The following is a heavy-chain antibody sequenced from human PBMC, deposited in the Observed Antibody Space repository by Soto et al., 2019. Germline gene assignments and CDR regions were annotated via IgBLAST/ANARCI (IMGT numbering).Heavy chain of an antibody. CDR2: IYYSGST. D-gene: IGHD5-18*01. CDR1: GGSISSGDYY. V-gene: IGHV4-30-4*01. CDR3: ARVRGYSYGSGIREVVFFDP. J-gene: IGHJ5*02. Sequence: PSETLSLTCTVSGGSISSGDYYWSWIRQPPGKGLEWIGYIYYSGSTYYNPSLKSRVTISVDTSKNQFSLKLSSVTAADTAVYCCARVRGYSYGSGIREVVFFDPWGQGTLVTVSS.